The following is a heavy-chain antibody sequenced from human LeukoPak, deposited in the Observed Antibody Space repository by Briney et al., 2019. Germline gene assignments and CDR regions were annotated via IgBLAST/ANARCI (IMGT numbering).Heavy chain of an antibody. Sequence: GASVKVSCKASGGTFSSYAISWVRQAPGQGLEWMGGIIPIFGTANYAQKFQGRVTITTDESTSTAYMELSSLRSEDTAVYYCARTSTGYNWNYQAFDIWGQGTMVTVSS. CDR2: IIPIFGTA. J-gene: IGHJ3*02. V-gene: IGHV1-69*05. CDR3: ARTSTGYNWNYQAFDI. D-gene: IGHD1-7*01. CDR1: GGTFSSYA.